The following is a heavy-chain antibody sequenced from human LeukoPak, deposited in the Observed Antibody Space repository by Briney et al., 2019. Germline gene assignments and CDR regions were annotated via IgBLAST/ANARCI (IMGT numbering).Heavy chain of an antibody. CDR1: GFTFSSYW. J-gene: IGHJ3*02. V-gene: IGHV3-74*01. CDR3: ARDPDYYGSGSDDAFDI. D-gene: IGHD3-10*01. Sequence: GSLRLSCAASGFTFSSYWMHWVRQAPGKGLVWVSRINSDGSSTSYADSVKGRFTISRDNAKNTLYLQMNSLRSEDTAVYYCARDPDYYGSGSDDAFDIWGQGTMVTVSS. CDR2: INSDGSST.